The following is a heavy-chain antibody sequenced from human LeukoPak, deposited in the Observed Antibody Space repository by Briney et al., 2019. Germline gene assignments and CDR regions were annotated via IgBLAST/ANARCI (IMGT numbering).Heavy chain of an antibody. J-gene: IGHJ3*02. CDR2: VYSSGST. Sequence: SETLSLTCTVSGCSITGYHWSWIRQPPGKGLEWIGYVYSSGSTEYKPSLRSRATISADTSKNQFSLKLTSVTAADTAIYYCARRNDFDIWGQGTMVTVSS. V-gene: IGHV4-4*08. CDR1: GCSITGYH. CDR3: ARRNDFDI.